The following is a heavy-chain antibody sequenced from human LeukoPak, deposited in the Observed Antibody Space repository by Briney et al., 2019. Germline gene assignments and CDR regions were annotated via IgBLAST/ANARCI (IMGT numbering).Heavy chain of an antibody. V-gene: IGHV5-51*01. J-gene: IGHJ5*02. CDR1: GFTFTNYW. CDR2: LDFGGSNN. CDR3: ARHKGVAAPNWFDP. Sequence: GESLKISCKGSGFTFTNYWVGWVRQMPGKGLEWMGILDFGGSNNRYSPSFQGQVTISADKSISTAYLQWSSLKASDTAMYYCARHKGVAAPNWFDPWGQGTLVTVSS. D-gene: IGHD6-19*01.